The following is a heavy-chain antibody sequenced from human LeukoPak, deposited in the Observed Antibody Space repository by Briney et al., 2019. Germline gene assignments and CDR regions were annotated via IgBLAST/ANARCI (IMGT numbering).Heavy chain of an antibody. CDR3: AREEYSSDWYGHDS. V-gene: IGHV4-39*01. J-gene: IGHJ4*02. D-gene: IGHD6-13*01. CDR2: ILYNGDK. Sequence: PSGTLSLTCTVSGGAVANESSYWGWIRQPPGKGLEWLGSILYNGDKYYNPSLKSRVAISVDTSKNQFSLKLDSLSAADTAVYYCAREEYSSDWYGHDSWGQGSLVTVSS. CDR1: GGAVANESSY.